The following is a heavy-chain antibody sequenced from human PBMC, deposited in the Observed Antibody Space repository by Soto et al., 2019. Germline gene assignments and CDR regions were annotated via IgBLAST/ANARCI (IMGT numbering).Heavy chain of an antibody. V-gene: IGHV1-69*06. Sequence: QVQLVQSGAEVKKPGSSVKVSCKASGGTFSSYAISWVRQAPGQGLEWMGGIIPIFGTANYAQKFQGRVKITADKSTSTAYMALSILRSEDTAVYYCASGETYSSSSGGYYYYYGMDVWGQGTTVTVSS. J-gene: IGHJ6*01. D-gene: IGHD6-6*01. CDR1: GGTFSSYA. CDR2: IIPIFGTA. CDR3: ASGETYSSSSGGYYYYYGMDV.